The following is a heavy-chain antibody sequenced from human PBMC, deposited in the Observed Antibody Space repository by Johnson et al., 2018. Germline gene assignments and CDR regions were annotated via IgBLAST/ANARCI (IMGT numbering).Heavy chain of an antibody. CDR3: TRDDFGRGYWIRTRDFQH. D-gene: IGHD3-3*01. CDR1: GFTFGDYA. CDR2: IRSKAYGGTT. Sequence: EVQLVESGGGLVKPGRSLRLSCTASGFTFGDYAMSWFRQAPGKGLEWVGFIRSKAYGGTTEYAASVKGRFTISRDDSKSIAYLQMNSLKTEDTAVYYCTRDDFGRGYWIRTRDFQHWGQGTLVTVSS. J-gene: IGHJ1*01. V-gene: IGHV3-49*05.